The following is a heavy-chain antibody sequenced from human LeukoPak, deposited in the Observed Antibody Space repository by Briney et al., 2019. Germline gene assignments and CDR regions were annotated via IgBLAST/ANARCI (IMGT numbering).Heavy chain of an antibody. CDR3: ARGRSYYDSSGPKGYFDY. J-gene: IGHJ4*02. V-gene: IGHV1-2*02. D-gene: IGHD3-22*01. CDR2: SDPKSGAT. CDR1: GYTFTFYY. Sequence: GASVKVSCKASGYTFTFYYIHWLRQVPGQAFEWVGWSDPKSGATKYEHFQGRVTMTSDTSTRTAYMELRSLRSDDTAVYYCARGRSYYDSSGPKGYFDYWGQGTLVTVSS.